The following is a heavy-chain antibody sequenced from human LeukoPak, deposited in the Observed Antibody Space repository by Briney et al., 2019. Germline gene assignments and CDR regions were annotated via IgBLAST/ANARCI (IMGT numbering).Heavy chain of an antibody. CDR3: ARGRGQYDSSGYYPVYDS. J-gene: IGHJ4*02. Sequence: PSETLSLTCEVSGVSFSDNSWTWIRQPPGKGLEWIGEINHSGSTKYNPSLKSRVTISIDSSKNRFSLKLSSVTAADTAVYFCARGRGQYDSSGYYPVYDSWGQGTLVTVSS. CDR1: GVSFSDNS. D-gene: IGHD3-22*01. V-gene: IGHV4-34*01. CDR2: INHSGST.